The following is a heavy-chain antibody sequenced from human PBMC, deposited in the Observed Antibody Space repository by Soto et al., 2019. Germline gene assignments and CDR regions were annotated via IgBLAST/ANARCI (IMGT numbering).Heavy chain of an antibody. V-gene: IGHV3-7*01. D-gene: IGHD1-26*01. CDR3: VRDRSGSYLEGFDY. CDR2: IKHDGSEK. J-gene: IGHJ4*02. CDR1: GFTFSSYW. Sequence: EVQLVESGGGLVHLGGSRRLSCAASGFTFSSYWMTWVRQAPGKGLEWVANIKHDGSEKYYVDSVKGRFTISRDNARNSVFLEMKNLRAEDTAVYSCVRDRSGSYLEGFDYWGQGTLVTVSS.